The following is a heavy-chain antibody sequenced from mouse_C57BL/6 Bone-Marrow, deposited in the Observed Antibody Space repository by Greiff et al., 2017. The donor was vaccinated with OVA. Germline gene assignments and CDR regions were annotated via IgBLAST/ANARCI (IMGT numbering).Heavy chain of an antibody. D-gene: IGHD1-1*01. J-gene: IGHJ1*03. CDR1: GYTFTDYE. CDR2: IDPETGGT. CDR3: TSPITTVVGYFDV. Sequence: QVQLKESGAELVRPGASVTLSCKASGYTFTDYEMHWVKQTPVHGLEWIGAIDPETGGTAYNQKFKGKAILTADKSSSTAYMELRSLTSEDSAVYYCTSPITTVVGYFDVWGTGTTVTVSS. V-gene: IGHV1-15*01.